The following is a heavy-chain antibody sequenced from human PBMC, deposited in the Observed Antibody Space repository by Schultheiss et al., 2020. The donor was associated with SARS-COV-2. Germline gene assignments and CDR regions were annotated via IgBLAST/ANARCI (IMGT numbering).Heavy chain of an antibody. CDR3: AKDKYSSAPFEYFHH. CDR2: ISGSGGST. D-gene: IGHD4-11*01. V-gene: IGHV3-23*01. J-gene: IGHJ1*01. Sequence: GESLKISCAASGFTFSSYAMSWVRQAPGKGLEWVSAISGSGGSTYYADSVKGRFTISRDNSKNTLYLQMNSLRAEDTAVYYCAKDKYSSAPFEYFHHWGQGTLVTVSS. CDR1: GFTFSSYA.